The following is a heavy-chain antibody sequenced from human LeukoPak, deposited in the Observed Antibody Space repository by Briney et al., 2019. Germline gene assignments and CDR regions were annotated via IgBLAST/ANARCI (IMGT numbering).Heavy chain of an antibody. Sequence: GGSLRLSCAASGFTFSSYSMNWVRQAPGKGLEWVSYIFRSSSTIYYADSVKGRFTISRDNAKNSLYLQMNSLRDDDTAVYYCARPNAYCGGDCKPAVQLWGQGTLVTLSS. V-gene: IGHV3-48*02. CDR2: IFRSSSTI. D-gene: IGHD2-21*02. J-gene: IGHJ1*01. CDR1: GFTFSSYS. CDR3: ARPNAYCGGDCKPAVQL.